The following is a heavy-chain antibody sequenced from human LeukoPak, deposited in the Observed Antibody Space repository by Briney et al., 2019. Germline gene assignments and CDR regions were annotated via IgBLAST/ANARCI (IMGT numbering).Heavy chain of an antibody. V-gene: IGHV6-1*01. J-gene: IGHJ2*01. D-gene: IGHD3-9*01. CDR1: GDSVSSNSAA. CDR2: TYYRSKWYN. CDR3: ARDPLDFYWYFDL. Sequence: SQTLSLTCALSGDSVSSNSAAWNWVRQSPSRGLEWLGRTYYRSKWYNDYAVSVKSRIAINPDTSKNQFSLQLNSVTPEDTAVYYCARDPLDFYWYFDLWGRGTLVTVSS.